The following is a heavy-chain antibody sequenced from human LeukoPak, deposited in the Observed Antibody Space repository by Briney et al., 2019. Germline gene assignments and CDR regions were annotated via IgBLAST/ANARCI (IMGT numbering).Heavy chain of an antibody. CDR2: ISTDGSTT. Sequence: GGSLRLSCAASGFTFSSYWMHWVRQAPGKGLVWVSRISTDGSTTTYADSVKGRFTISRDNAKNTAYLQMNSLRAEDTAVYYCARGPYSSGWYGQEVDYWGQGTLVTVSS. CDR3: ARGPYSSGWYGQEVDY. V-gene: IGHV3-74*01. D-gene: IGHD6-19*01. CDR1: GFTFSSYW. J-gene: IGHJ4*02.